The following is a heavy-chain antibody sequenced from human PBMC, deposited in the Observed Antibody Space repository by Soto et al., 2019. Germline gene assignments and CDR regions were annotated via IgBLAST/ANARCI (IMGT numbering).Heavy chain of an antibody. CDR1: GYTFTSYY. V-gene: IGHV1-46*01. J-gene: IGHJ5*02. CDR2: INPSGGST. CDR3: ARDPSAVTAYNWFDP. Sequence: ASVKVSFKASGYTFTSYYMHWVRQAPGQGLEWMGIINPSGGSTSYAQKFQGRVTMTRDTSTSTVYMELSSLRSEDTAVYYCARDPSAVTAYNWFDPWGQGTLVTVSS. D-gene: IGHD4-17*01.